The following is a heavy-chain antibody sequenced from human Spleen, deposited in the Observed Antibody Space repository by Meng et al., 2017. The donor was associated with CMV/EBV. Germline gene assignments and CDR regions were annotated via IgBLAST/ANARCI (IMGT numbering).Heavy chain of an antibody. CDR3: ARANYCSSTSCSNWFDP. CDR2: INPNSGGT. Sequence: YTFTGYYMHWVRQAPGQGLEWMGWINPNSGGTGYAQKFQGRATMTRNTSISTAYMELSSLRSEDTAVYYCARANYCSSTSCSNWFDPWGQGTLVTVSS. D-gene: IGHD2-2*01. V-gene: IGHV1-2*02. J-gene: IGHJ5*02. CDR1: YTFTGYY.